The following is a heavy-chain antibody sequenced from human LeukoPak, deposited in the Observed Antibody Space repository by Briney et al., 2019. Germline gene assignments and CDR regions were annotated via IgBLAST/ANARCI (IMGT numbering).Heavy chain of an antibody. CDR2: ISYDGSNK. D-gene: IGHD3-3*01. Sequence: PGRSLRLSCAASGFTFSSYAMHWVRQAPGKGLGWVAVISYDGSNKYYADSVKGRFTISRDNSKNTLYLQMNSLRAEDTAVYYCARVGSYYDFWSGYYGMDVWGQGTTVTVSS. V-gene: IGHV3-30-3*01. J-gene: IGHJ6*02. CDR3: ARVGSYYDFWSGYYGMDV. CDR1: GFTFSSYA.